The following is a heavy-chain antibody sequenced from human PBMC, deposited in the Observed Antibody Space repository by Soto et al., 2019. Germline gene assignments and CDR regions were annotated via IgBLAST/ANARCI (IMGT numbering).Heavy chain of an antibody. Sequence: PSETLSLTCTVSGGSISSGGYYWSWIRQHPGKGLEWIGYIYYSGSTYYNPSLKSRVTISVDTSKNQFSLKLSSVTAADTAVYYCAREGPRGVAYSYYYYMDVWGKGTTVTVSS. CDR3: AREGPRGVAYSYYYYMDV. J-gene: IGHJ6*03. CDR2: IYYSGST. D-gene: IGHD3-10*01. CDR1: GGSISSGGYY. V-gene: IGHV4-31*03.